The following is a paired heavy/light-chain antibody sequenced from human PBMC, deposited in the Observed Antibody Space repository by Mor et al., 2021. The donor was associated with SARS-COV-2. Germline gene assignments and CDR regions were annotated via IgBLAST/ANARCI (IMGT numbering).Light chain of an antibody. J-gene: IGLJ2*01. Sequence: QSALTQPRSVSGSPGQSVTISCTGTSSDVGDYNYVSWYQQHPGKAPKVMIYDVSKRPSGVPDRFSGSKSGNTASLTISGLQAEDEADYYCCSYAGSYTGVVFGGGTKLTVL. CDR2: DVS. CDR3: CSYAGSYTGVV. CDR1: SSDVGDYNY. V-gene: IGLV2-11*01.
Heavy chain of an antibody. CDR3: ARDDWSSSLDFDS. CDR1: GYTFTGYY. D-gene: IGHD6-6*01. V-gene: IGHV1-2*06. J-gene: IGHJ4*02. CDR2: INPSSGGT. Sequence: QIQLVQSGAEVKKPGASVKVSCKASGYTFTGYYMHWVRQAPGQGLEWMGRINPSSGGTNYARRFQGRVTMTRDTSINTAYMELRWLRSDDTAVYYCARDDWSSSLDFDSWGQGTLVTVSS.